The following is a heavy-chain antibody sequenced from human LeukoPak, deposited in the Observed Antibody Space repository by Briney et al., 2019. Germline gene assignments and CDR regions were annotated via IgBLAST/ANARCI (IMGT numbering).Heavy chain of an antibody. Sequence: PSETLSLTCTVSGGSISSSTYHWGWIRQPPGKGLEWIGSVYYSGSTYYNPSLKSRVTLSVDTSKNHFSLKLSSVTAADTAVYYCARRGGMITFGGVIVPYYFDYWGQGTLVTVSS. J-gene: IGHJ4*01. CDR3: ARRGGMITFGGVIVPYYFDY. D-gene: IGHD3-16*02. V-gene: IGHV4-39*01. CDR2: VYYSGST. CDR1: GGSISSSTYH.